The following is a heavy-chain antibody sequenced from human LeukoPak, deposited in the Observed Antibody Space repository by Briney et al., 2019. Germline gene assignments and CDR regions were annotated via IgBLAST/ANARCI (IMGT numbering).Heavy chain of an antibody. CDR3: ARETPYCSGGSCYDIFDY. D-gene: IGHD2-15*01. CDR2: ISVYNGNT. Sequence: ASVTVSCKASGYTFTNCGINWVRLAPGQGLEWMGRISVYNGNTNYAQKLQGRVTMTTDTSTSTAYMELRSLRSDDTAVYYCARETPYCSGGSCYDIFDYWGQGTLVTVSS. J-gene: IGHJ4*02. CDR1: GYTFTNCG. V-gene: IGHV1-18*01.